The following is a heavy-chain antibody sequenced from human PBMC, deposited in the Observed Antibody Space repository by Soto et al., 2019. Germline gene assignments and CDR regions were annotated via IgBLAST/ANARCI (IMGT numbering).Heavy chain of an antibody. CDR1: GYTFTNYQ. V-gene: IGHV1-46*01. Sequence: QEQLVQSGAEVKKPGASVKVFCKASGYTFTNYQMHWVRQAPGQGLEWMAIINPSGGSTRYAQKFQGRVTMTRDTSTSTVYMELSRLRSEDTAVYYCARELGWFGEGGYYYGMDVWGQGTTVTVSS. CDR3: ARELGWFGEGGYYYGMDV. J-gene: IGHJ6*02. D-gene: IGHD3-10*01. CDR2: INPSGGST.